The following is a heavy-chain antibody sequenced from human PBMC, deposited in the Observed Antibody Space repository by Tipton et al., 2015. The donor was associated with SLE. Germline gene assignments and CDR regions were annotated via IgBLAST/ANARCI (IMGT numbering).Heavy chain of an antibody. CDR3: ARVRDKSHWCNYFDP. Sequence: TLSLTCAVYGGSFSGYYWSWIRQPPGKGLEWIGEINHSGSTNYNPSLKSRVTISVDTSKNQFSLNLSSVTAADTAVYYCARVRDKSHWCNYFDPWGQGTLVTVSS. V-gene: IGHV4-34*01. CDR2: INHSGST. J-gene: IGHJ5*02. D-gene: IGHD2-8*02. CDR1: GGSFSGYY.